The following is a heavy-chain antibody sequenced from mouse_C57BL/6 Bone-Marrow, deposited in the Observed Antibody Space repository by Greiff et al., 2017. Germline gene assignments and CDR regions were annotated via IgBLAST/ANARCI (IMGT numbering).Heavy chain of an antibody. CDR2: IYPGDGDT. Sequence: QVQLKQSGAELVKPGASVKISCKASGYAFSSYWMNWVKQRPGKGLEWIGQIYPGDGDTNYNGKFKGKATLTADKSSSTAYMQLSSLTSEDSAVYFCARGGERGYYAMDYWGQGTSVTVSS. J-gene: IGHJ4*01. CDR3: ARGGERGYYAMDY. V-gene: IGHV1-80*01. CDR1: GYAFSSYW.